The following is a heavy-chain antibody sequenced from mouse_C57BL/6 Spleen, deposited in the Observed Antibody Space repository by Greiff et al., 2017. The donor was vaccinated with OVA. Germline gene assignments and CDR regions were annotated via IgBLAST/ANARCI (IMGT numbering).Heavy chain of an antibody. CDR2: ISYDGSN. Sequence: VQLQESGPGLVKPSQSLSLTCSVTGYSITSGYYWNWIRQFPGNKLEWMGYISYDGSNNYNPSLKNRISITRDTSKNQFFLKLNSVTTEDTATYYCAREDDGYPLTYWGQGTLVTVSA. CDR1: GYSITSGYY. J-gene: IGHJ3*01. D-gene: IGHD2-3*01. CDR3: AREDDGYPLTY. V-gene: IGHV3-6*01.